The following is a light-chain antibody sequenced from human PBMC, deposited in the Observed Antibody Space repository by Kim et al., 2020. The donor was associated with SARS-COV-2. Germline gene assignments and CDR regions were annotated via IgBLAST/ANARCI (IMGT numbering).Light chain of an antibody. CDR3: RQTYSAPRT. CDR1: QDISKY. Sequence: DIQMTQSPSSLSASVGDRVTITCRASQDISKYLNWYQQKPGKAPKLLIYTASSLQSGVPSRFTGSGSETDFTLTISSLQPEDFATYYCRQTYSAPRTFGQGTKVDIK. J-gene: IGKJ1*01. V-gene: IGKV1-39*01. CDR2: TAS.